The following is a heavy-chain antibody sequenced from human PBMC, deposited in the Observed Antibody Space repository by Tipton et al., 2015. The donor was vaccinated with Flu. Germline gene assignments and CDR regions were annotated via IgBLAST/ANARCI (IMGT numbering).Heavy chain of an antibody. V-gene: IGHV3-21*04. J-gene: IGHJ6*02. Sequence: SLRLSCAASGFTFSTYSMNWVRQAPGKGLEWVSSISSSSSYIYYADSVKGRFTISRDNAKNSLYLQMNSLRAEDTAVYYCARDHPPSITVLGEITDYFGMDVWGQGTTVTVSS. CDR1: GFTFSTYS. CDR2: ISSSSSYI. D-gene: IGHD3-3*01. CDR3: ARDHPPSITVLGEITDYFGMDV.